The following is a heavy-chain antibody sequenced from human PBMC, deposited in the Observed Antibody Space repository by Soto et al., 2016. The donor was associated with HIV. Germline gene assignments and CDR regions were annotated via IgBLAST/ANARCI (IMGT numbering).Heavy chain of an antibody. D-gene: IGHD6-13*01. CDR1: GFTISFNY. CDR2: IYSGGST. CDR3: ARGPYSSSWYGMDV. V-gene: IGHV3-53*02. Sequence: EVQLVETGGGLIQPGGSLRLSCAASGFTISFNYMSWVRQAPGKGLEWVSVIYSGGSTYYADSVKGRFTISRDNSKNTLYLQMNSLRAEDTAVYYCARGPYSSSWYGMDVWGQGTYGHRLL. J-gene: IGHJ6*02.